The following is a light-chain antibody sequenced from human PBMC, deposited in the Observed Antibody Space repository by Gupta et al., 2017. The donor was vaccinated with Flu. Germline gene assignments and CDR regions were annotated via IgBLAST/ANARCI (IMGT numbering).Light chain of an antibody. CDR2: EDN. J-gene: IGLJ3*02. CDR3: GTWDNSLNVGL. V-gene: IGLV1-51*02. CDR1: ADYY. Sequence: QSVLTPPSVSASPGQDVTITCSGVADYYVSWYQQFPGTAPKLLIYEDNKRPSGIPDRFSGSKSPTSATLGITRLQTGDEADYFCGTWDNSLNVGLFGGGTKLTVL.